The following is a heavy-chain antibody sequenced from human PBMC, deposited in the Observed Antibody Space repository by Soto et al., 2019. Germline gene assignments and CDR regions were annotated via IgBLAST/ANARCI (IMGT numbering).Heavy chain of an antibody. CDR2: ISGSGGSA. CDR1: VFTFSNYA. V-gene: IGHV3-23*01. CDR3: AKDPYSGVLVPVAIGFDP. D-gene: IGHD2-2*01. J-gene: IGHJ5*02. Sequence: LRLSCAASVFTFSNYAMTWVRQGPGKGLEWVSAISGSGGSAYYADSVKGRFTISRDNSKNTLYLQMNSLRADDSGVYYCAKDPYSGVLVPVAIGFDPWGPGTLVTVSS.